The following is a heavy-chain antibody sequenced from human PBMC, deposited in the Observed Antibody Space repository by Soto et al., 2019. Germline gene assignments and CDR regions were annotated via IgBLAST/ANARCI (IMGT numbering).Heavy chain of an antibody. V-gene: IGHV1-69*13. D-gene: IGHD1-26*01. Sequence: ASVKVSCKASGCAFTDYFFDWVRQAPGQGLEWMGGIIPMFGTPKYAQKFQHRVTISADVSTGTAYMELTRLRFDDTAVYYCAGVCDQHPVGLYFELWGEGTLVTVSS. CDR1: GCAFTDYF. CDR3: AGVCDQHPVGLYFEL. CDR2: IIPMFGTP. J-gene: IGHJ4*02.